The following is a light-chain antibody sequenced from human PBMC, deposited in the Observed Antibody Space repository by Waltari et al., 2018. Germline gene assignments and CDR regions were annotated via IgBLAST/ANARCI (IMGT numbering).Light chain of an antibody. V-gene: IGKV3-20*01. CDR2: GAS. CDR1: QSVSSNY. J-gene: IGKJ3*01. Sequence: EIVLTQSPGTLSLSPGERATLYCRASQSVSSNYLAWYQQRPGQAPRLLIYGASTRATGIPDRFSGSGSGTDFTLTISRLEPEDFAVYYCQQYGSSPHTFGPGTKVDIK. CDR3: QQYGSSPHT.